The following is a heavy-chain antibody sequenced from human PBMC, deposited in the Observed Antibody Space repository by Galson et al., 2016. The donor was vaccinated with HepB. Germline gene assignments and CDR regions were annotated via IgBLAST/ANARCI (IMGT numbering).Heavy chain of an antibody. CDR1: GFTFRSYG. J-gene: IGHJ6*02. CDR3: AKGPVKYDILTGPSSQSSYYYGMDV. V-gene: IGHV3-33*06. CDR2: IWFDGNNK. D-gene: IGHD3-9*01. Sequence: SLRLSCAASGFTFRSYGMHWVRQAPGKGLEWVAVIWFDGNNKYYGDSVKGRFTISRDNSKNTLYLQMNSLRAEDTAVYYCAKGPVKYDILTGPSSQSSYYYGMDVWGQGTTVTVSS.